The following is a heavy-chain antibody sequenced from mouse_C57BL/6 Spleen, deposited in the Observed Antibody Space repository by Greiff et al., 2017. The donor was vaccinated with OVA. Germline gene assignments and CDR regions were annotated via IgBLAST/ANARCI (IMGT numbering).Heavy chain of an antibody. J-gene: IGHJ4*01. Sequence: EVQLVESEAGLVQPGSSMKLSCTASGFTFTDYYMPWVRQVPEKGLEWVANIHYDGSSTYYLDSLKSRFIISRDNAKNILYLQMSSLKSEDTATYYCARELLRGAMDYWGQGTSVTVSS. CDR1: GFTFTDYY. D-gene: IGHD1-1*01. CDR3: ARELLRGAMDY. V-gene: IGHV5-16*01. CDR2: IHYDGSST.